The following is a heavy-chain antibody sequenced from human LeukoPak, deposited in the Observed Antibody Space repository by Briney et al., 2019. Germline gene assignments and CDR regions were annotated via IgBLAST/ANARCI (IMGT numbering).Heavy chain of an antibody. CDR1: GDTFSSYA. D-gene: IGHD2-2*01. J-gene: IGHJ4*02. Sequence: ASVKVSCKAFGDTFSSYAISWVRQAPGQGLEWMGGIIPIFGTANYAQKFQGRVTITADKSTSTAYMELSSLRSEDTAVYYCARVVVVPAARRPLYYFDYWGQGTLVTVSS. V-gene: IGHV1-69*06. CDR2: IIPIFGTA. CDR3: ARVVVVPAARRPLYYFDY.